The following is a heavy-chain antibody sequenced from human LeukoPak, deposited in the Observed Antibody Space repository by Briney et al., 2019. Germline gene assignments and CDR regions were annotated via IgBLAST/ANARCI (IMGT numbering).Heavy chain of an antibody. J-gene: IGHJ3*02. CDR2: ISSSSSYI. CDR1: GFTFSYFT. D-gene: IGHD2-2*01. V-gene: IGHV3-21*01. Sequence: PGGGLRLSCAASGFTFSYFTINWVRQAPGKGREWVSSISSSSSYIYNADSVKGEFTISRDNAKNSLFLQINSLRPEDTVVYYCARGAAGGYCSSINRGHAFDIWGQGTMVTVSS. CDR3: ARGAAGGYCSSINRGHAFDI.